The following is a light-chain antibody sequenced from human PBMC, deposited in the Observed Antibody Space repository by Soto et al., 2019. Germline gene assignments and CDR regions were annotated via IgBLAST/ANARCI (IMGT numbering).Light chain of an antibody. CDR1: QSVSSY. Sequence: EIVLTQSPATLSLSPGERATLSCRASQSVSSYLAWYHQKPGQAPRLLIHGASIRATGIPARFSGSGSGTDFTLTISSLEPEDFAVYYCQQRSNWPRTFGQGTKLEIK. J-gene: IGKJ2*01. CDR2: GAS. V-gene: IGKV3-11*01. CDR3: QQRSNWPRT.